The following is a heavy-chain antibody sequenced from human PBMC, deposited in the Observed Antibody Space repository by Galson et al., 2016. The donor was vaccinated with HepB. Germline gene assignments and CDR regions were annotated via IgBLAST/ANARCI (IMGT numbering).Heavy chain of an antibody. CDR1: GAFVSSGSYY. V-gene: IGHV4-61*01. CDR2: IYYSGST. J-gene: IGHJ6*03. Sequence: TLSLTCTVSGAFVSSGSYYWTWIRQPPGKGLEWIVYIYYSGSTNYNPSLKSRAPMSVDTSKNQFALKLSSVTAADTAVYYCARDLIERHHYSYYYYMDVWGKGTPVTVSS. CDR3: ARDLIERHHYSYYYYMDV. D-gene: IGHD1-1*01.